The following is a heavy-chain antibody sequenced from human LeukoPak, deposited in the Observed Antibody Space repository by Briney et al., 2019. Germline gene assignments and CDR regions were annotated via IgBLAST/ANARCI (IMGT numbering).Heavy chain of an antibody. J-gene: IGHJ4*02. CDR3: AKDLVVVVAATRGFFDY. CDR1: GFTFSSYG. CDR2: ILSDGSKE. Sequence: PGGSLRLSCAASGFTFSSYGMHWVRQAPGKGLEWVAVILSDGSKEFYTDSVKGRVTISRDNSKNTLYLQMNSLRAEDTAVYYCAKDLVVVVAATRGFFDYWGQGTLVTVSS. V-gene: IGHV3-33*06. D-gene: IGHD2-15*01.